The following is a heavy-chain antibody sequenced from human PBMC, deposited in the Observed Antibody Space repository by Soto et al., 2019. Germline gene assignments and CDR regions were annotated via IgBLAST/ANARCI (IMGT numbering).Heavy chain of an antibody. Sequence: QVQLVESGGGVVQPGRSLRLSCAASGFTFSSYGMHWVRQAPGKGLEWVAVISYDGSNKYYADSVKGRFTISRDNSKHTLYLQMNSVRAEDTAVYYGAKGDSGYDPGVDYWGQGTPFTVSS. CDR1: GFTFSSYG. J-gene: IGHJ4*02. CDR3: AKGDSGYDPGVDY. CDR2: ISYDGSNK. V-gene: IGHV3-30*18. D-gene: IGHD5-12*01.